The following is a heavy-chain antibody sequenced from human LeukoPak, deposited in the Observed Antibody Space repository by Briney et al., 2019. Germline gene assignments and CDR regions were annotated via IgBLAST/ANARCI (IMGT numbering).Heavy chain of an antibody. J-gene: IGHJ4*02. V-gene: IGHV1-69*13. CDR1: GGTFSSYA. CDR2: IIPIFGTA. CDR3: ARVVNWGTSTFGY. D-gene: IGHD7-27*01. Sequence: GASVKVSCKASGGTFSSYAISWVRQAPGQGLEWMGGIIPIFGTANYAQKFQGGVTITADESTSTAYMELSSLRSEDTAVYYCARVVNWGTSTFGYWGQGTLVTVSS.